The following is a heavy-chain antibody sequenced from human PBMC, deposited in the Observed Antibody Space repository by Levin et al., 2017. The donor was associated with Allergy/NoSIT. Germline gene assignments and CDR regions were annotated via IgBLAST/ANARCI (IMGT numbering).Heavy chain of an antibody. CDR3: SYYDYGMDV. Sequence: KISCKASGGTFSSYAISWVRQAPGQGLEWMGGIIPIFGTANYAQTFQGRVTITADESTSTAYMELSSLRSEDTAVYYCSYYDYGMDVWGQGTTVTVSS. V-gene: IGHV1-69*01. J-gene: IGHJ6*02. CDR2: IIPIFGTA. CDR1: GGTFSSYA.